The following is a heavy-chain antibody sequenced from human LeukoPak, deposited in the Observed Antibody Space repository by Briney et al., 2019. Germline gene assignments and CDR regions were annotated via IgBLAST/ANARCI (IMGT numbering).Heavy chain of an antibody. Sequence: PGGSLRLSCAASGFTLSGNYMSSVRQAPGTRLEWPSVIHRGGNTYYADSVKGRFTISRDSSKNTVFLQMDSLRAEDTAVYYCARDPGYGLGVDYGDYWGQGTLVTVSS. J-gene: IGHJ4*02. V-gene: IGHV3-66*01. CDR2: IHRGGNT. CDR1: GFTLSGNY. D-gene: IGHD3-10*01. CDR3: ARDPGYGLGVDYGDY.